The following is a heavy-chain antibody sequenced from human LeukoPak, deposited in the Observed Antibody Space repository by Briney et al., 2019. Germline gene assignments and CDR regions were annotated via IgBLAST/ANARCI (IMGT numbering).Heavy chain of an antibody. V-gene: IGHV3-23*01. CDR2: ISGSGDNT. CDR1: GFTFSSYA. D-gene: IGHD3-22*01. Sequence: GGSLRLSCEASGFTFSSYAMSWVRQAPGKGLEWVSGISGSGDNTYYADSVKGRFTISRDNSKNTLYVQVNSLGTEDTAAYYCAKGSYYDSSGSFYFDYWGQGTLVTVSS. J-gene: IGHJ4*02. CDR3: AKGSYYDSSGSFYFDY.